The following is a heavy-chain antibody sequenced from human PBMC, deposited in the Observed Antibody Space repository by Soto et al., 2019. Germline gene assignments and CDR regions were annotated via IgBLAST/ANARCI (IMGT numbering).Heavy chain of an antibody. V-gene: IGHV3-30-3*01. D-gene: IGHD5-12*01. CDR3: ARDYYRFNSGYGFSMDV. CDR1: GFTFSSYA. Sequence: GGSLRLSCGASGFTFSSYAMHLVRQAPGKGLEWVAVISYDGSNKYYADSVKGRFTISRDNSKNTLYLQMNSPRAEDTAVYYCARDYYRFNSGYGFSMDVWGQGTTVTVSS. CDR2: ISYDGSNK. J-gene: IGHJ6*02.